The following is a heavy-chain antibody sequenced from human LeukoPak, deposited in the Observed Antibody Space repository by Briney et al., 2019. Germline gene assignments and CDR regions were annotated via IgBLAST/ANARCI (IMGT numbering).Heavy chain of an antibody. CDR1: GYTFTSYG. CDR2: ISAYNGNT. CDR3: TSTGYSGHDPLHY. V-gene: IGHV1-18*01. Sequence: ASVTVSCKASGYTFTSYGISWVRQAPGQGLEWMGWISAYNGNTKYAQTLQGRVTMTTDTSTSTAYMELRSLRSDDTAVYYCTSTGYSGHDPLHYWGRGTLVTVSS. D-gene: IGHD5-12*01. J-gene: IGHJ4*02.